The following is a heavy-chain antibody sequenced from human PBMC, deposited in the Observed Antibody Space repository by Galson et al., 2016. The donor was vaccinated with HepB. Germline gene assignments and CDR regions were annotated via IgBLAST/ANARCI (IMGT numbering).Heavy chain of an antibody. J-gene: IGHJ3*02. D-gene: IGHD5-24*01. CDR1: GGSLSGYY. CDR2: IFHSGTS. Sequence: SETLSLTCAVYGGSLSGYYWSWIRQPPAKGLEWIGEIFHSGTSNYNPSLESRVTISADISRNQISLKVYSVTAAGTAVYYCARIREGWQAYDGFDIWGRGTMVTVS. CDR3: ARIREGWQAYDGFDI. V-gene: IGHV4-34*12.